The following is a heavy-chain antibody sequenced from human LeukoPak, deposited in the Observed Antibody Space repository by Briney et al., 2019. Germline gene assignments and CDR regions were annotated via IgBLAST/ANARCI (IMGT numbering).Heavy chain of an antibody. CDR3: AKAAGADNVLDY. CDR2: ISWNSGSI. D-gene: IGHD1-1*01. Sequence: PGRSLRLSCAASGFTFDDYAMHWVRQAPGKGLEWVSGISWNSGSIGYADSVKGRFTISRDNAKNSLYLQMNSLRAEDMALYYCAKAAGADNVLDYWGQGTLVTVSS. J-gene: IGHJ4*02. V-gene: IGHV3-9*03. CDR1: GFTFDDYA.